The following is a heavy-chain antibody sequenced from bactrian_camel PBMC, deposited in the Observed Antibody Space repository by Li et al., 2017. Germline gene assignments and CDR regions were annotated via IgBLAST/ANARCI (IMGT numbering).Heavy chain of an antibody. Sequence: VQLVESGGGLVQPGGSLRLSCAASGFAFSSYAMNWVRQAAGKQREWVSCISFIGGTAYADSVKGRFTISKDKAKDTLYLEMNSLKSEDAALYYCATSDNVATYNHYWGQGTQVTVS. CDR1: GFAFSSYA. CDR2: ISFIGGT. J-gene: IGHJ4*01. D-gene: IGHD4*01. V-gene: IGHV3S67*01. CDR3: ATSDNVATYNHY.